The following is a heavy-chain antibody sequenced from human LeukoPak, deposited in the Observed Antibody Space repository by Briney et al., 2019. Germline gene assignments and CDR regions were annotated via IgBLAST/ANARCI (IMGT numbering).Heavy chain of an antibody. CDR2: IYYSGST. V-gene: IGHV4-30-4*01. CDR3: ARENYGSGSYY. Sequence: SETLSLTCSVSGGSISSGNYYWSWIRQPPGKGLEWIGYIYYSGSTYYNPSLKSRVTISVDTSKNQFSLKLRSVTAADTAVYYCARENYGSGSYYWGQGALVTVSS. CDR1: GGSISSGNYY. D-gene: IGHD3-10*01. J-gene: IGHJ4*02.